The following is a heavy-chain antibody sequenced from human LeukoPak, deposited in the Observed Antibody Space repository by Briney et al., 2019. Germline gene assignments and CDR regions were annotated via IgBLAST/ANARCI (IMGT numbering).Heavy chain of an antibody. CDR2: INPKSGGT. CDR3: ARSPDILTGENFDY. CDR1: GYTFSGYY. J-gene: IGHJ4*02. V-gene: IGHV1-2*02. D-gene: IGHD3-9*01. Sequence: ASVKVSCKASGYTFSGYYMHWVRQAPGQGLEWMGWINPKSGGTNEARKFHDRVTMTRDTSIRTAYMEVSRLRSDDTAVYYCARSPDILTGENFDYWGQGTLVTVSS.